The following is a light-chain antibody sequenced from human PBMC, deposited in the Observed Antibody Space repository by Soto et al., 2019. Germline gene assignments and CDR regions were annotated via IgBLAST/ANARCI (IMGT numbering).Light chain of an antibody. CDR2: GAS. Sequence: DIQMTQSPSSLSASVGDRVTITCRASQSISTYLTWYQQQLGKAPKLLISGASSLQGGVPSRFSGSGSGTDFTLTISSLQPEDFSTYYSQQRSFTLTFDGGTKLEIK. V-gene: IGKV1-39*01. CDR3: QQRSFTLT. CDR1: QSISTY. J-gene: IGKJ4*01.